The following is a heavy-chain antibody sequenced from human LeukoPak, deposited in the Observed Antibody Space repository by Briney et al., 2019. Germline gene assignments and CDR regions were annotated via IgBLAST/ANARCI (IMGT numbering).Heavy chain of an antibody. Sequence: PSETLSLTCAVSGGSISSYYWSWIRQPPGKGLEWIGYIYTSGSTNYNPSLKSRVTMSIDTSKNQFPLRLSSVTAADTAVYYCARHSGDIWGQGTMVTVSS. J-gene: IGHJ3*02. D-gene: IGHD1-26*01. CDR3: ARHSGDI. CDR1: GGSISSYY. CDR2: IYTSGST. V-gene: IGHV4-4*09.